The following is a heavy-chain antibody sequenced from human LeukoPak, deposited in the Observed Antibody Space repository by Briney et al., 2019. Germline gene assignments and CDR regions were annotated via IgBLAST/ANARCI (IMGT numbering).Heavy chain of an antibody. CDR3: ARVPDTEEGYYFDH. CDR2: ISSSSSYI. J-gene: IGHJ4*02. Sequence: PGGSLRLSCAASGFTFSSYSMNWVRQAPGKGLEWVSSISSSSSYIYYADSVKGRFTISRDNAKNSLYLQMNSLRAEDTAVYYCARVPDTEEGYYFDHWGQGTLVTVSS. V-gene: IGHV3-21*01. CDR1: GFTFSSYS. D-gene: IGHD6-13*01.